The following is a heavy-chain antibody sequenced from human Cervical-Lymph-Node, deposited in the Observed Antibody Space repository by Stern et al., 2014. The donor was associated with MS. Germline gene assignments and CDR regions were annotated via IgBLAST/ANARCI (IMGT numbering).Heavy chain of an antibody. CDR2: IIPIFVGS. Sequence: QLVQSGPEVKRPGSSVKVSCRASGGSFSNSAINWVRQAPGQGLEWMGGIIPIFVGSNYAQKFQGRITIVADKSTDTTYMELTNLTSDDTAVYYCARDLNDWGQGTLVAVSS. J-gene: IGHJ4*02. CDR3: ARDLND. V-gene: IGHV1-69*06. CDR1: GGSFSNSA.